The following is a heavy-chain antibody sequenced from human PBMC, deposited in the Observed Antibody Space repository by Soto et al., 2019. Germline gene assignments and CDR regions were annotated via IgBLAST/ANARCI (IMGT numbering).Heavy chain of an antibody. CDR1: GRSFSGYY. CDR2: INHSGST. V-gene: IGHV4-34*01. D-gene: IGHD3-10*01. CDR3: ARDPDYYGSGSLDY. Sequence: SDTLSLTCAVYGRSFSGYYWCWIRQPPGKGLEWIGEINHSGSTNYNPSLKSRVTISVDTSKNQFSLKLSSVTAADTAVYYCARDPDYYGSGSLDYWGQGTLVTVS. J-gene: IGHJ4*02.